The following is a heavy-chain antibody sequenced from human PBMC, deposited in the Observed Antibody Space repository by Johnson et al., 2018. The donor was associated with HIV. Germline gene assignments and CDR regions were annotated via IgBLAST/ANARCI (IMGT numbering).Heavy chain of an antibody. CDR3: AAYYDFWSGSYTSGFDI. CDR2: ISSSGRTI. V-gene: IGHV3-11*01. D-gene: IGHD3-3*01. J-gene: IGHJ3*02. Sequence: MHWVRQAPDKGLESISYISSSGRTIYYADSVKGRFTMSRDNAKKSLYLQMNSLRAEDTAVYYCAAYYDFWSGSYTSGFDIWGQGTMVTVSS.